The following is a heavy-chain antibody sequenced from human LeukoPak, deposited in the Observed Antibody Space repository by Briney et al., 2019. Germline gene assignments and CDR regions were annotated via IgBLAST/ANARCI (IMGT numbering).Heavy chain of an antibody. Sequence: GGSLRLSCAASGFTFSSYAMSWVRQAPGKGLGWVSSISSIDSSTYYAASGKGQFTISRDNSKNTLYLQMNSLKAKDTAVNYCAKGKYCSGGSCTFDYWSQGTLVTVSS. CDR2: ISSIDSST. D-gene: IGHD2-15*01. CDR3: AKGKYCSGGSCTFDY. V-gene: IGHV3-23*01. J-gene: IGHJ4*02. CDR1: GFTFSSYA.